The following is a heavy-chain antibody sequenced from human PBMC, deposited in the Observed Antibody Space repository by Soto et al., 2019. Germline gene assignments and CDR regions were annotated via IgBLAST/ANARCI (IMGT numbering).Heavy chain of an antibody. J-gene: IGHJ4*02. V-gene: IGHV3-23*01. Sequence: LRLSCAASGSPFSIFAMSWVRQSPGKGLEWVSTISGSGGSTYYADAVKGRFTISRDNSMDTLFLQMKSLRVEDTAIYYCAKEVSLGSTVDLGYWGQGTLVTVSS. CDR1: GSPFSIFA. CDR3: AKEVSLGSTVDLGY. CDR2: ISGSGGST. D-gene: IGHD7-27*01.